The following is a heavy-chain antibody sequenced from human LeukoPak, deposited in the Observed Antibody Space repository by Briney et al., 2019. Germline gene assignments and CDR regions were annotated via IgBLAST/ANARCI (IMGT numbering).Heavy chain of an antibody. J-gene: IGHJ4*02. V-gene: IGHV4-34*01. D-gene: IGHD4-23*01. CDR3: ARGLTPGQSDHDY. CDR1: GGSFSGYY. CDR2: INHSGST. Sequence: SETLSLTCAVYGGSFSGYYWSWIRQPPGKGLEWIGEINHSGSTNYNPSLKSRVTISVDTSKNQFSLKLSSVTAADTAVYYCARGLTPGQSDHDYWGQGTLVTVSS.